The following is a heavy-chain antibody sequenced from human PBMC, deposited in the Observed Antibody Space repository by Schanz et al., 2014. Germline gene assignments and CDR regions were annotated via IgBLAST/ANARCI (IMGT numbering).Heavy chain of an antibody. CDR3: ARDGDFDY. V-gene: IGHV3-33*01. CDR1: GFTFSSYG. CDR2: IWYDGSNK. J-gene: IGHJ4*02. Sequence: VQLEESGGGLVQPGGSLRLSCAASGFTFSSYGMHWVRQAPGKGLEWVAIIWYDGSNKYYADSVKGRFTISRDKSKNTLFLQMSSLRAEDTAGYYCARDGDFDYWGQGTLVTVSS.